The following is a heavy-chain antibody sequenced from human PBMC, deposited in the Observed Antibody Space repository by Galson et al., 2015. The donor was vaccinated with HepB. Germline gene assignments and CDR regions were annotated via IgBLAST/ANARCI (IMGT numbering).Heavy chain of an antibody. D-gene: IGHD6-13*01. CDR1: GFTFSSYG. J-gene: IGHJ6*02. Sequence: SLRLSCAASGFTFSSYGMHWVRQAPGKGLEWVAVIWYDGSNKYYADSVKGRFTISRDNSKNTLYLQMNSLRAEDTAVYYCARAGVWAAAGTGAYYYYGMDVWGQGTTVTVSS. CDR3: ARAGVWAAAGTGAYYYYGMDV. CDR2: IWYDGSNK. V-gene: IGHV3-33*08.